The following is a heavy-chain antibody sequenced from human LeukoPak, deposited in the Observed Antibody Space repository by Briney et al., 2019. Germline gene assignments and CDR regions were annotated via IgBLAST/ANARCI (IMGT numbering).Heavy chain of an antibody. D-gene: IGHD6-25*01. Sequence: GGSLRLSCAASGFTFSSYAMSWVRQAPGKGLEWVSAISGSGGSTYYADSVKGRFTISRDNSKNTLYLQMNSLTAEDTAVYYCAKMDDGYPSGFDYWGQGTLVTVSS. CDR1: GFTFSSYA. CDR3: AKMDDGYPSGFDY. J-gene: IGHJ4*02. V-gene: IGHV3-23*01. CDR2: ISGSGGST.